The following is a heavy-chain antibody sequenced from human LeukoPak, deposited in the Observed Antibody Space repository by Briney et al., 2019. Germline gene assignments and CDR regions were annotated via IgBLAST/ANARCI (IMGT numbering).Heavy chain of an antibody. J-gene: IGHJ4*02. CDR1: GFNLGEYY. Sequence: GGSLRLSCAASGFNLGEYYMSWIRQAPGKGLEWISSINSNGDTIHYADSVKGRFTISRDNAKNSLHLQMTSLRAGDTAKYYCARDRFGVFDYWGPGTLVTVSS. V-gene: IGHV3-11*01. CDR3: ARDRFGVFDY. D-gene: IGHD2-8*01. CDR2: INSNGDTI.